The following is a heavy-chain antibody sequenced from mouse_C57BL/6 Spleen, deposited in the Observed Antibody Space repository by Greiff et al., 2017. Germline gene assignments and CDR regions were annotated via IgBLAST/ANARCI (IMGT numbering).Heavy chain of an antibody. J-gene: IGHJ2*01. CDR3: ARAGELGRDY. CDR2: IDPSDSYT. Sequence: VQLQQPGAELVKPGASVKLSCKASGYTFTSYWMQWVKQRPGQGLEWIGKIDPSDSYTNYNQKFKGKATLTIDTSSSPAYMQLSSLTSEDSAVYYCARAGELGRDYWGQGTTLTVSS. V-gene: IGHV1-50*01. D-gene: IGHD4-1*01. CDR1: GYTFTSYW.